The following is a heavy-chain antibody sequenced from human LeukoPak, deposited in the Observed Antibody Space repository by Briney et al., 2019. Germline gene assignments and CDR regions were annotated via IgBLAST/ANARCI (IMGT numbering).Heavy chain of an antibody. CDR3: ARIPGIAVAGTVTAYYYYGMDV. J-gene: IGHJ6*02. CDR1: GGSISSYY. CDR2: IYYSGST. Sequence: SETLSLTCTVSGGSISSYYWSWIRQPPGKGLEWIGYIYYSGSTNYSPSLKSRVTISVDTSKNQFSLKLSSVTAADTAVYYCARIPGIAVAGTVTAYYYYGMDVWGQGTTVTVSS. D-gene: IGHD6-19*01. V-gene: IGHV4-59*01.